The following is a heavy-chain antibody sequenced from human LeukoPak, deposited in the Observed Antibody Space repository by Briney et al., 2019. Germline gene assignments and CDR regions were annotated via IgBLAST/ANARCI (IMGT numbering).Heavy chain of an antibody. V-gene: IGHV5-51*01. Sequence: GESLKISCKGSGYSFTSYWIGWVRQMPGKGLEWMGIIYPGDSDTRYSPSFQGQVTISADKSISTAYLQWSSLKASDTAMYYCARQPRYSSSWNDAFDIWGQGTKVTVSS. CDR3: ARQPRYSSSWNDAFDI. CDR2: IYPGDSDT. J-gene: IGHJ3*02. D-gene: IGHD6-13*01. CDR1: GYSFTSYW.